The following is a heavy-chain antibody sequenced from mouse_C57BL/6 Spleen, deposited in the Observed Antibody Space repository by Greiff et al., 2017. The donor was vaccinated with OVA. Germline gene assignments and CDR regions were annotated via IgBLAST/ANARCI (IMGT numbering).Heavy chain of an antibody. CDR3: ARSSYDYGYAMDY. D-gene: IGHD2-4*01. CDR1: GYAFSSSW. J-gene: IGHJ4*01. V-gene: IGHV1-82*01. CDR2: IYPGDGDT. Sequence: VMLVESGPELVKPGASVKISCKASGYAFSSSWMNWVKQRPGKGLEWIGRIYPGDGDTNYNGKFKGKATLTADKSSSTAYMQLSSLTSEDSAVYFCARSSYDYGYAMDYWGQGTSVTVSS.